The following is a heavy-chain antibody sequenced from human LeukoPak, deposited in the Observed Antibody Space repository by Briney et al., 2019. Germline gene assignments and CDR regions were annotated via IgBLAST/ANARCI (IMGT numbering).Heavy chain of an antibody. CDR3: AITLYYNDNTGYYYGMGV. CDR2: IIPIFDRA. CDR1: GVTFNSYA. V-gene: IGHV1-69*04. Sequence: EASVKVSCKASGVTFNSYAISWVRQAPGQGLEWMGRIIPIFDRANYAEKFQGRLTITAHKSTSTAYMELSRLRSGDTAVYYCAITLYYNDNTGYYYGMGVWGQGTTVSVSS. J-gene: IGHJ6*02. D-gene: IGHD3-22*01.